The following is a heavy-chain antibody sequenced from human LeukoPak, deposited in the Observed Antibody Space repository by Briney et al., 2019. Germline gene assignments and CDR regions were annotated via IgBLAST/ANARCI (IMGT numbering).Heavy chain of an antibody. CDR3: ARDLSLVDFWSGYYRPFYGMDV. Sequence: GRSLRLSCAASGFTFSSYGMHWVRQAPGKGLEWVAVIWYDGSNKYYADSVKGRFTISRDNSKNTLYLQMNSLRAEDTAVYYCARDLSLVDFWSGYYRPFYGMDVWGQGTTVTVS. CDR2: IWYDGSNK. J-gene: IGHJ6*02. D-gene: IGHD3-3*01. CDR1: GFTFSSYG. V-gene: IGHV3-33*01.